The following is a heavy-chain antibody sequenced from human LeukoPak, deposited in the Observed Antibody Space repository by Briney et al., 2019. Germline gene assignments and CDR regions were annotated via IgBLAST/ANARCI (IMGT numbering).Heavy chain of an antibody. CDR3: ARQAGTFPWSGVLLQPPGH. CDR2: NYPGDSDT. D-gene: IGHD3-10*01. CDR1: GYSFTSYW. V-gene: IGHV5-51*01. Sequence: PGESLKISCKGSGYSFTSYWIVWVRQMPGKGLEGMGINYPGDSDTRYSPPFLGQVTITADKPISTAYQQWSSLNASDTAMYYCARQAGTFPWSGVLLQPPGHWGQGTLVVVSS. J-gene: IGHJ4*02.